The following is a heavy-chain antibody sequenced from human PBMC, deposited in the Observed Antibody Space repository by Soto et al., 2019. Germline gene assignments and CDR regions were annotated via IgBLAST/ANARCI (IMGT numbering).Heavy chain of an antibody. Sequence: QVQLQESGPGLVKPSETLSLTCTVSGGSISSYYWSWIRQHPGKGLEWIGYIYYSGSTNYNPSLKSRVTISVDTSKNQFSLKLSSVTAAGTAVYYCARPHGGSSGWDNWFDPWGQGTLVTVSS. D-gene: IGHD6-25*01. CDR2: IYYSGST. CDR1: GGSISSYY. V-gene: IGHV4-59*01. J-gene: IGHJ5*02. CDR3: ARPHGGSSGWDNWFDP.